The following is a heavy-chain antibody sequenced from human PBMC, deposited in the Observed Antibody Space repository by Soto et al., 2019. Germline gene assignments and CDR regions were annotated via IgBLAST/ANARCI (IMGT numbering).Heavy chain of an antibody. CDR2: IRKKTNSYTT. Sequence: WGSLRLSCAASGLTFSDRYIGCVGQSAVKGLEWVGRIRKKTNSYTTEYAASVKGRFIISRDDSTNSLYLQMSSLKTEDTAVYYCTTVTTVDYYFDYWGQGTLVTVSS. V-gene: IGHV3-72*01. D-gene: IGHD4-17*01. CDR3: TTVTTVDYYFDY. CDR1: GLTFSDRY. J-gene: IGHJ4*02.